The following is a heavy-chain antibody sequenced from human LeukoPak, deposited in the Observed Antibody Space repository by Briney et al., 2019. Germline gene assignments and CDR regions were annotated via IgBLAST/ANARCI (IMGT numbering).Heavy chain of an antibody. CDR2: ISSSSSYT. Sequence: GGSLRLSCAASGFTFSDYYMNWIRQAPGKGLEWISYISSSSSYTNYADSVKGRFTIPRDNAKNSLYLQMNILRAEDTAVYYCARGEATAHYGMDVWGQGTTVTVSS. J-gene: IGHJ6*02. D-gene: IGHD1-1*01. V-gene: IGHV3-11*05. CDR3: ARGEATAHYGMDV. CDR1: GFTFSDYY.